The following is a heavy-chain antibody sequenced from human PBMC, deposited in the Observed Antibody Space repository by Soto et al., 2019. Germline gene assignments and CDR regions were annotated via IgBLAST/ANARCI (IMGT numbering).Heavy chain of an antibody. CDR3: ARDRYSSSGWFDP. Sequence: SQTLSLTCAISGDSVSSYSAAWNWIRQSPSGGLEWLGRTYYRSRFFSDYAESVKSRIIINPDTSKNQFSLQLKSVTPEDTAVYYCARDRYSSSGWFDPWGPGTPVTVSS. CDR2: TYYRSRFFS. D-gene: IGHD6-6*01. CDR1: GDSVSSYSAA. J-gene: IGHJ5*02. V-gene: IGHV6-1*01.